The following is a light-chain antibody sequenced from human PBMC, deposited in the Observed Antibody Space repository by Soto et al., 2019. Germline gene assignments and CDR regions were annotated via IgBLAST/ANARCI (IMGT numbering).Light chain of an antibody. CDR3: QHYNNWPIT. CDR1: QTVRSY. Sequence: EIVMTQSPGTLSLSPGDRATLSCRASQTVRSYLAWYQQKAGQPPRVLIHGASTRSTGIPDRFSGSGSGTDVTLTLSSLQAADFAVYRCQHYNNWPITFGQGTRLDIK. V-gene: IGKV3-15*01. CDR2: GAS. J-gene: IGKJ5*01.